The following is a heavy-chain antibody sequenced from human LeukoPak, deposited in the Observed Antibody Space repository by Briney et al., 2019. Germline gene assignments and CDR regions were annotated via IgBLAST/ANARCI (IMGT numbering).Heavy chain of an antibody. CDR1: GFTFSSYS. V-gene: IGHV3-21*04. CDR2: ISSSSSYI. CDR3: AKDRTVGASYWYFDL. Sequence: GGSLRLSCAASGFTFSSYSMNWVRQAPGKGLEWVSSISSSSSYIYYADSVKGRFTISRDSSKNTLFLHMNSLRVEDTAIYYCAKDRTVGASYWYFDLWGRGTLVTVSS. J-gene: IGHJ2*01. D-gene: IGHD1-26*01.